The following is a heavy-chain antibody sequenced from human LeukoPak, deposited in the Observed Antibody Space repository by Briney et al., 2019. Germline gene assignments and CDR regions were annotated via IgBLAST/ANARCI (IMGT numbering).Heavy chain of an antibody. CDR3: ARQNYHDY. J-gene: IGHJ4*02. CDR1: GFTFSSYW. V-gene: IGHV3-74*01. Sequence: GGSLRLSCAASGFTFSSYWMHWVRQVPGKGLEWVSRINSDGSSTSYADSVKGRFTISRDNAKNTLYLQMNSLRADDTAVYYCARQNYHDYWGQGTLVTVSS. CDR2: INSDGSST. D-gene: IGHD5-24*01.